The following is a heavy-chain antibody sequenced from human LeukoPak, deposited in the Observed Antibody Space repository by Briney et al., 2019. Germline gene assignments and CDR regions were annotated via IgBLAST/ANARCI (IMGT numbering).Heavy chain of an antibody. CDR2: FDPEDGET. D-gene: IGHD3-3*01. Sequence: ASVEVSCKVSGYTLTELSMHWVRQAPGKGLEWMGGFDPEDGETIYAQKFQGRVTMTEDTSTDTAYVELSSLRSEDTAVYYCATVAIGGYYTLLAEYFQHWGQGTLVTVSS. CDR3: ATVAIGGYYTLLAEYFQH. J-gene: IGHJ1*01. V-gene: IGHV1-24*01. CDR1: GYTLTELS.